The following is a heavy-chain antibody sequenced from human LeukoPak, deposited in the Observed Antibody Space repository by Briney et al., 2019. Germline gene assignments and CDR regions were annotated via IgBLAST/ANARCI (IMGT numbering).Heavy chain of an antibody. CDR3: ARRGANSGSYSHFDL. J-gene: IGHJ2*01. V-gene: IGHV4-59*01. CDR1: GGSISNYY. Sequence: SETLSLTCTVSGGSISNYYGNWIRQPPGKGLEWIGNIYYSGSTNYNPSLKSRVTISVDTSKNQFSLKSSSLTAADTAVYYCARRGANSGSYSHFDLWGRGTLVTVSS. CDR2: IYYSGST. D-gene: IGHD1-26*01.